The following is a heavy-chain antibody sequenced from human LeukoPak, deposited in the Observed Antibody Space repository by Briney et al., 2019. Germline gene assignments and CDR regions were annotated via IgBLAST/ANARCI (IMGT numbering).Heavy chain of an antibody. J-gene: IGHJ4*02. CDR2: IIPIFGTA. D-gene: IGHD2-15*01. CDR3: ARDSVYCSGGSCQDY. V-gene: IGHV1-69*06. Sequence: SVKVSCKASGYTFTSYYMHWVRQAPGQGLEWMGGIIPIFGTANYAQKFQGRVTITADKSTSTAYMELSSLRSEDTAVYYCARDSVYCSGGSCQDYWGQGTLVTVSS. CDR1: GYTFTSYY.